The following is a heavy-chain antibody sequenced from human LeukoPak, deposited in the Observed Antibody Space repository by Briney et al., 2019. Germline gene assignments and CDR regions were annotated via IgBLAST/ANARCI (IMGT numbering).Heavy chain of an antibody. CDR1: GFTFSSYW. D-gene: IGHD3-9*01. CDR2: INHSGST. CDR3: ARGLLYGILTGYYYYYGMDV. V-gene: IGHV4-34*01. J-gene: IGHJ6*02. Sequence: GSLRPSCAASGFTFSSYWMSWIRQPPGKGLEWIGEINHSGSTNYNPSLKSRVTISVDTSKNQFSLKLSSVTAADTAVYYCARGLLYGILTGYYYYYGMDVWGQGTTVTVSS.